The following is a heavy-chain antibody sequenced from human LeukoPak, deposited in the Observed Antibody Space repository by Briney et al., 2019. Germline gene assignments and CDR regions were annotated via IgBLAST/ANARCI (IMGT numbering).Heavy chain of an antibody. J-gene: IGHJ4*02. Sequence: GGSLRLSCAASGFTFSTYAMSWVRQAPGKGLAWVSAITGSGDTTYYADSVLGRFTISRDNSKNMLYLQMSSLRDADTALYYCAKDLDAPFSSGSHWGQGTLVTVSS. CDR2: ITGSGDTT. CDR1: GFTFSTYA. D-gene: IGHD6-19*01. CDR3: AKDLDAPFSSGSH. V-gene: IGHV3-23*01.